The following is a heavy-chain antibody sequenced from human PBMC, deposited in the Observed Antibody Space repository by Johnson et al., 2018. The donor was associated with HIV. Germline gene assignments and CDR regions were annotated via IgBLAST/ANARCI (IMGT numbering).Heavy chain of an antibody. V-gene: IGHV3-30*04. CDR1: GFTFSSYV. CDR3: AREGGSKDAFDI. D-gene: IGHD3-16*01. J-gene: IGHJ3*02. CDR2: ISYDGSNK. Sequence: QVQLVESGGGVVQPGRSLRLSCAASGFTFSSYVMHWVRQAPGKGLEWVALISYDGSNKYYADSVKGRFTIYRDNSKNTLYLQMNRLRAEDTAVYYCAREGGSKDAFDIWGQGTMVTVSS.